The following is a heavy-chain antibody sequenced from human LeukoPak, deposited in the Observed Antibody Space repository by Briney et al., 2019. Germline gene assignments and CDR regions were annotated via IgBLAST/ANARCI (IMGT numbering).Heavy chain of an antibody. CDR1: GGSISSSSNY. J-gene: IGHJ4*02. Sequence: KSSETLSLTCTVSGGSISSSSNYWGWIRQPPGKGLEWIGSIYYSGSTYYNPSLKSRVTISVDTSKDQFSLRLSSVPAADTALYYCAGHHTGTLRVDYWGQGTLVTVSS. CDR2: IYYSGST. D-gene: IGHD1-1*01. V-gene: IGHV4-39*01. CDR3: AGHHTGTLRVDY.